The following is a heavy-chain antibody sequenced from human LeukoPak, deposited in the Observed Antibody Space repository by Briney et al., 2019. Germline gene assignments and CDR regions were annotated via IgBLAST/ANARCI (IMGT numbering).Heavy chain of an antibody. CDR3: ARDLYYYDSSGYSPFDY. CDR1: GGTFSSYA. Sequence: SVTVSFKASGGTFSSYAISWVRQAPGQGLEWMGRIIPIFGTANYAQKFQGRVTITADKSTSTAYMELSSLRSEDTAVYYCARDLYYYDSSGYSPFDYWGQGTLVTVSS. J-gene: IGHJ4*02. D-gene: IGHD3-22*01. V-gene: IGHV1-69*06. CDR2: IIPIFGTA.